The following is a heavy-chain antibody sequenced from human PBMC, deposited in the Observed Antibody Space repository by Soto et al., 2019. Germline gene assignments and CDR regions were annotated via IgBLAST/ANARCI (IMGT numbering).Heavy chain of an antibody. Sequence: SETLSHTCAVSGYSISSDYYWGWIRQPPGKGLEWIGSIYHRGITYYNPSLKSRVSISVDTSKNQFSLKLSSVTAADTAVYYCARIARDGYNRFFDYWGQGTLVTVSS. D-gene: IGHD5-12*01. CDR1: GYSISSDYY. J-gene: IGHJ4*02. V-gene: IGHV4-38-2*01. CDR3: ARIARDGYNRFFDY. CDR2: IYHRGIT.